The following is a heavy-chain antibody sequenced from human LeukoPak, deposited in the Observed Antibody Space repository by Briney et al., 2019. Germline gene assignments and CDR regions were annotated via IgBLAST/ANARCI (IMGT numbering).Heavy chain of an antibody. Sequence: HTGGSLRLSCAASRFTFNNYEMNWVRQAPGKGLEWVSYISSSGGTIYYADSVKGRFTISRDNAENSLYLQMNSLRVEDTAVYYCARGGFLEGDAFDIWGQGTMVTVSS. V-gene: IGHV3-48*03. CDR1: RFTFNNYE. J-gene: IGHJ3*02. D-gene: IGHD3-3*01. CDR2: ISSSGGTI. CDR3: ARGGFLEGDAFDI.